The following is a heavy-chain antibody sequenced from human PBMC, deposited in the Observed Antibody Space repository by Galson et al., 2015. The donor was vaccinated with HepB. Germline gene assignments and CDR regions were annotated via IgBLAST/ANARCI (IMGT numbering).Heavy chain of an antibody. CDR1: GYTFTSYG. Sequence: SVKVSCKASGYTFTSYGISWVRQAPGQGLEWMGWISAYNGNTNYAQKLQGRVTMTTDTSPSTAYMELRSLRSDDTAVYYCASEGCSGGSCTIYANYWGQGTLVTVSS. CDR2: ISAYNGNT. J-gene: IGHJ4*02. CDR3: ASEGCSGGSCTIYANY. V-gene: IGHV1-18*01. D-gene: IGHD2-15*01.